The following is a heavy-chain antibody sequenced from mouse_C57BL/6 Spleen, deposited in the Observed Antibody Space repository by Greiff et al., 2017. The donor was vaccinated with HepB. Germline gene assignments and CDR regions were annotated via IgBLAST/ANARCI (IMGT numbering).Heavy chain of an antibody. CDR1: GYTFTSYW. Sequence: QVHVKQSGAELVRPGTSVKLSCKASGYTFTSYWMHWVKQRPGQGLEWIGVIDPSDSYTNYNQKFKGKATLTVDTSSSTAYMQLSSLTSEDSAVYYCARWAHITTVVGDYWGQGTSVTVSS. V-gene: IGHV1-59*01. D-gene: IGHD1-1*01. CDR3: ARWAHITTVVGDY. J-gene: IGHJ4*01. CDR2: IDPSDSYT.